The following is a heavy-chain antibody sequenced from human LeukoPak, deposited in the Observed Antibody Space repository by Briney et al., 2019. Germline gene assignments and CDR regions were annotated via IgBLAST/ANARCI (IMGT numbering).Heavy chain of an antibody. Sequence: PSETLSLTCAVYGGSFSGYYWSWIRQPPGKGLEWIGEIDHSGSANYNLSLKSRVTISLDTSNSQFSLRLSSVTAADTAVYYCARAKLGGWFGPWGQGTLVTVSS. CDR3: ARAKLGGWFGP. J-gene: IGHJ5*02. CDR1: GGSFSGYY. V-gene: IGHV4-34*01. D-gene: IGHD1-7*01. CDR2: IDHSGSA.